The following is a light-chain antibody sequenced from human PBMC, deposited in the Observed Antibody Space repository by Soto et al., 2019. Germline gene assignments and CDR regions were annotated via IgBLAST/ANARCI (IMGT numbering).Light chain of an antibody. CDR1: QSVSNNY. CDR3: QQYVTSPPGT. J-gene: IGKJ1*01. CDR2: GAS. Sequence: IVLTQSPGTLSLSPGEGATLSCRASQSVSNNYLAWYQQKPGQAPRLLIYGASSRATGSPDSFSGSGSGTDFTLTISRLEPGDFAVEYCQQYVTSPPGTFGQGTKVDNK. V-gene: IGKV3-20*01.